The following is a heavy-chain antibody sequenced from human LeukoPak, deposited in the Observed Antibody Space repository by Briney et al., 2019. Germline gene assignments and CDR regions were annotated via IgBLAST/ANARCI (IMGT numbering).Heavy chain of an antibody. CDR2: IYPGDSDT. CDR1: GYSFTSYW. J-gene: IGHJ4*02. Sequence: GESLKISCKGSGYSFTSYWIGWVRQMPGKGLEWMGIIYPGDSDTTYSPSFQGQVTISADKSISTAYLQWISLKASDTAMYYCARHLSYCGGGSCSYYFDYWGQGTLVTVSS. D-gene: IGHD2-15*01. CDR3: ARHLSYCGGGSCSYYFDY. V-gene: IGHV5-51*01.